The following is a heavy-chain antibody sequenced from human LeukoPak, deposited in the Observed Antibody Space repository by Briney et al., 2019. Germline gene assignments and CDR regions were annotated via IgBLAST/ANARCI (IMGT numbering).Heavy chain of an antibody. Sequence: GGSLRLSCAASGFTFSSYSMNWVRQAPGKGLEWVSVIYSGGSTYYADSVKGRFTISRDNSKNTLYLQMNSLRAEDTAVYYCARASGDSYYYDSSGYSDYWGQGTLVTVSS. J-gene: IGHJ4*02. CDR3: ARASGDSYYYDSSGYSDY. V-gene: IGHV3-53*01. CDR2: IYSGGST. CDR1: GFTFSSYS. D-gene: IGHD3-22*01.